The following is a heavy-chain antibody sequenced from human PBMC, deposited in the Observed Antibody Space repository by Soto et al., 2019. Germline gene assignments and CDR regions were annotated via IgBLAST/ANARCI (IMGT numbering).Heavy chain of an antibody. V-gene: IGHV1-18*01. CDR2: ISSYNGDT. J-gene: IGHJ6*02. CDR1: GYTFTRSG. Sequence: QVQLVQSGGEVKKPGASVKVSCKASGYTFTRSGISWVRQAPGQGLEWMGWISSYNGDTNYAQKFQGRVTMTTDTSTSTAYMALRSLRSDDTAVYYCAREGVAPYYYYGMDVWGQGTPVTVSS. D-gene: IGHD5-12*01. CDR3: AREGVAPYYYYGMDV.